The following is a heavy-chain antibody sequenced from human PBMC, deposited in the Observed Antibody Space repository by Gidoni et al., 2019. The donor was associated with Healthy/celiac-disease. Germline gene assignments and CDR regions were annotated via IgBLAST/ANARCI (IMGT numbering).Heavy chain of an antibody. CDR1: GGSISSGGYY. D-gene: IGHD2-15*01. J-gene: IGHJ6*02. V-gene: IGHV4-31*03. CDR2: TYYSGST. Sequence: QVQLQESGPGLVKPSQTLSLTCTVPGGSISSGGYYWSWIRQHPGKGLEWIGYTYYSGSTYYNPSLKSRVTISVDTSKNQFSLKLSSVTAADTAVYYCARGYCSGGSCRYYGMDVWGQGTTVTVSS. CDR3: ARGYCSGGSCRYYGMDV.